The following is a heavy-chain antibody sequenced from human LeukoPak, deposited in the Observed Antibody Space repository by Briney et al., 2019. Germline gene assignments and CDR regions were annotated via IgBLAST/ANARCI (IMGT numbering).Heavy chain of an antibody. CDR1: GYTFTSYG. Sequence: GASVKVSCKASGYTFTSYGISWVRQAPGQGLEWMGGIIPIFGTANYAQKFQGRVTITADESTSTAYMELSSLRSEDTAVYYCARGADVDTEAGFDYWGQGTLVTVSS. CDR2: IIPIFGTA. V-gene: IGHV1-69*13. J-gene: IGHJ4*02. CDR3: ARGADVDTEAGFDY. D-gene: IGHD5-18*01.